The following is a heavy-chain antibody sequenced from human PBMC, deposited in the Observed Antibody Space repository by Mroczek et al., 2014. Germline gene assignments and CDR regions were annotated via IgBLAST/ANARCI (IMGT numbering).Heavy chain of an antibody. J-gene: IGHJ6*02. CDR3: ARIPFTPHYYYYGMDV. Sequence: SGPVLVKPTETLTLTCTVSGFSLSNARMGVSWIRQPPGKALEWLAHIFSNDEKSYSTSLKSRLTISKDTSKSQVVLTMTNMDPVDTATYYCARIPFTPHYYYYGMDVWGQGTTVTVSS. CDR1: GFSLSNARMG. V-gene: IGHV2-26*01. CDR2: IFSNDEK.